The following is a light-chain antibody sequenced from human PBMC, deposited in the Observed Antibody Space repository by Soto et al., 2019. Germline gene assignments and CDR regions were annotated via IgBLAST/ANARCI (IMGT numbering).Light chain of an antibody. CDR3: QQSYSTPLT. J-gene: IGKJ4*01. V-gene: IGKV1-39*01. CDR2: AAS. CDR1: QSIGGF. Sequence: DIQMTQSPSSLSVSVGDRVTITCRASQSIGGFLNWYQQKLGKAPKLLIYAASSLQSGVPSRFSGSGSGTDFTRSISRLQPEDFATYYCQQSYSTPLTFGGGTNVDIK.